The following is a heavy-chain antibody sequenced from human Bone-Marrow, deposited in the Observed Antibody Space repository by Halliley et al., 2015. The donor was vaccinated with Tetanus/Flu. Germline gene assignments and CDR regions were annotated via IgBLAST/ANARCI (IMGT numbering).Heavy chain of an antibody. CDR2: IIPYGNI. Sequence: TLSLTCAVYGGSFGDSGYYWNWCRQPPGKGLEWIGEIIPYGNINYNQSPQSRVTISVDTSKNQFSLKLSSVSAADTAVYYCANRGERWGLRLFDSWGQGTLVTVSS. V-gene: IGHV4-34*12. CDR3: ANRGERWGLRLFDS. D-gene: IGHD2-21*02. CDR1: GGSFGDSGYY. J-gene: IGHJ4*02.